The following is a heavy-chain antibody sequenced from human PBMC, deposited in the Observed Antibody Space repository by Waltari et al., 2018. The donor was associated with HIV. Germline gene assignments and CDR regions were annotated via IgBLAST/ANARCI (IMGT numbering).Heavy chain of an antibody. V-gene: IGHV1-69*01. CDR2: IIPVFGTT. Sequence: QVQLVQSGAEVKKPGSSVKVSCKASGGTFNNYAITWVRQDPGQGLEWMGGIIPVFGTTNYAQKFQGRLTIIADESTSTGYMELSSLRSEDTAVYYCARMATVVDWYFDLWGRGTLVTVSS. CDR3: ARMATVVDWYFDL. CDR1: GGTFNNYA. D-gene: IGHD2-15*01. J-gene: IGHJ2*01.